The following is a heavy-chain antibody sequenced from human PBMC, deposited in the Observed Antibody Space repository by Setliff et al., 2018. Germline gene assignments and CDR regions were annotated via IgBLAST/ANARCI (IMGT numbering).Heavy chain of an antibody. V-gene: IGHV4-61*09. D-gene: IGHD2-15*01. CDR3: AKGGTYRYFDF. Sequence: ASETLSLTCTVSDDSISSRRYYWGWFRQPAGKELEWIGQIYTSWSTNYNPSLKSRVTISLDTSKNQFSLKLTSLTAADTAVYFCAKGGTYRYFDFWGQGILVTVSS. CDR2: IYTSWST. J-gene: IGHJ4*02. CDR1: DDSISSRRYY.